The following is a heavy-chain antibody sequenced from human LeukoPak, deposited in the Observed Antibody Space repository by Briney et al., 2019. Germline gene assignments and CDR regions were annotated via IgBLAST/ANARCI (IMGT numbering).Heavy chain of an antibody. Sequence: PSETLSLTCTVSGGSISSGGYYWSWLRQHPGKGLEWIVYIYYSGSTYYNPSLKSRVTISVDTSKNQFSLKLSSVTAADTAVYYCARAAPFGVVIIIGGPYYFDYWGQGTLVTVSS. CDR1: GGSISSGGYY. J-gene: IGHJ4*02. CDR2: IYYSGST. CDR3: ARAAPFGVVIIIGGPYYFDY. D-gene: IGHD3-3*01. V-gene: IGHV4-31*03.